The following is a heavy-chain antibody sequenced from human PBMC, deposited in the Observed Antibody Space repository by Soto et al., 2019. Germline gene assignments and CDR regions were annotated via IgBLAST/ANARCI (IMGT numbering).Heavy chain of an antibody. D-gene: IGHD6-13*01. CDR3: AAAQGSYSSSWPPLPHYYYYGMDV. J-gene: IGHJ6*02. V-gene: IGHV1-46*01. CDR2: ISPSGGST. Sequence: ASVKVSCKASGYTFTSYYMHWVRQAPGQGLEWMGIISPSGGSTSYAQKFQGRVTMTRDTSTSTVYMELSSLRSEDTAVYYCAAAQGSYSSSWPPLPHYYYYGMDVWGQGTTVTVSS. CDR1: GYTFTSYY.